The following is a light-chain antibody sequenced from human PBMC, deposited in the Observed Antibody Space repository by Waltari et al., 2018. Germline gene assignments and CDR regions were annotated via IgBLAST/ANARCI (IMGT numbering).Light chain of an antibody. Sequence: DIQMTQSPSSLSASVGDRFTITCRASQSINSHLNWYQQKPGKSPKLLIYAASSLQSGVPSRFSGSGSGTHFTLTISSLQPEDFATYFCQQSYTTPHPFGQGTKLEIK. CDR3: QQSYTTPHP. V-gene: IGKV1-39*01. CDR1: QSINSH. CDR2: AAS. J-gene: IGKJ2*01.